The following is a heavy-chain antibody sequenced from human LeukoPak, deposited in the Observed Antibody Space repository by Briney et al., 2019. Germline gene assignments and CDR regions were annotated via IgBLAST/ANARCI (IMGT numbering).Heavy chain of an antibody. J-gene: IGHJ5*02. CDR1: GGSISSYC. CDR2: IYTSGST. Sequence: SETLSLTCTVSGGSISSYCWSWIRQPAGKGLEWIGRIYTSGSTNYNPSLKSRVTMSVDTSKNQFSLKLSSVTAADTAVYYCARARLYYYDSSGYSFWFDPWGQGTLVTVSS. V-gene: IGHV4-4*07. CDR3: ARARLYYYDSSGYSFWFDP. D-gene: IGHD3-22*01.